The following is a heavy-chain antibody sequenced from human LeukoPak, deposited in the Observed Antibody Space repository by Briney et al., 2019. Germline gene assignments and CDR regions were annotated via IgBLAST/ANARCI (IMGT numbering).Heavy chain of an antibody. J-gene: IGHJ4*02. CDR1: GYTFTGYY. D-gene: IGHD1-26*01. CDR2: INPNSGGT. CDR3: ASGPRYSGSYYGDKFDY. V-gene: IGHV1-2*02. Sequence: ASVKVSCKASGYTFTGYYMHWVRQAPGQGLEWMGWINPNSGGTNYAQKFQGRVTMTRDTSISTAYMELSRLRSDDTAVYYCASGPRYSGSYYGDKFDYWGQGTLVTVSS.